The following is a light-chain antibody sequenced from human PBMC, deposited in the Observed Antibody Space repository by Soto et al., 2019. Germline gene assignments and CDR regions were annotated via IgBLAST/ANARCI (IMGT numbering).Light chain of an antibody. V-gene: IGKV3-20*01. J-gene: IGKJ2*01. CDR3: QQSFSFPPT. Sequence: EIVLTQSPGTLSLSPGERATLSCRASQSVSSNYLAWYQQRPGQAPRLLIYGASTRAAGIPDRFSGSGSGTDFTLTITRLQPEDFATYFCQQSFSFPPTFGQGTKLEIK. CDR2: GAS. CDR1: QSVSSNY.